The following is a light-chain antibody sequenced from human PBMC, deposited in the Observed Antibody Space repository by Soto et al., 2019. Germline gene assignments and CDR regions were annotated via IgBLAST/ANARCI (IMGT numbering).Light chain of an antibody. CDR3: QTWGTGIRV. CDR1: SGHSSYA. Sequence: QLVLTQSPSASASLGASVKLTCTLSSGHSSYAIAWHQQQPEKGPRYLMNVNSDGSHSKGDGIPDRFSGSISGAERYLTISSLQSEDEADYYCQTWGTGIRVFGGGTKLTVL. CDR2: VNSDGSH. J-gene: IGLJ3*02. V-gene: IGLV4-69*01.